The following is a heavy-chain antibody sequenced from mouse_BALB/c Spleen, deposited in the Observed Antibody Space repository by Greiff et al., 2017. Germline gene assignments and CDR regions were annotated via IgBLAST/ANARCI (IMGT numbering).Heavy chain of an antibody. CDR2: ISSGGSYT. J-gene: IGHJ3*01. CDR1: GFTFSSYA. Sequence: EVKLVESGGGLVKPGGSLKLSCAASGFTFSSYAMSWVRQTPEKRLEWVATISSGGSYTYYPDSVKGRFTISRDNAKNTLYLQMSSLRSEDTAMYYCARPPEASWFAYWGQGTLVTVSA. V-gene: IGHV5-9-3*01. CDR3: ARPPEASWFAY.